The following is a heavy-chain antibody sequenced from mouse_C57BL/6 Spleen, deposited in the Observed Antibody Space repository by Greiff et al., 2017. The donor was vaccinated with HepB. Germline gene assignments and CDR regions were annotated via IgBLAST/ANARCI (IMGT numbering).Heavy chain of an antibody. D-gene: IGHD2-12*01. CDR2: ISSGSSTI. J-gene: IGHJ4*01. CDR3: AITTNYAMDY. CDR1: GFTFSDYG. Sequence: VQLKESGGGLVKPGGSLKLSCAASGFTFSDYGMHWVRQAPEKGLEWVAYISSGSSTIYYADTVKGRFTISRDNAKNTLFLQMTSLRSEDTAMYYCAITTNYAMDYWGQGTSVTVSS. V-gene: IGHV5-17*01.